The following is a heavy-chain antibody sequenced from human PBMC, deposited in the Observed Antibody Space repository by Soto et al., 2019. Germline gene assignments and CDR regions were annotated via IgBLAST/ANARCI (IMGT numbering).Heavy chain of an antibody. CDR2: ISYDGSNK. D-gene: IGHD3-22*01. Sequence: GSLRLSCAASGFTFSNYGMHWVRQAPGKGLEWVAVISYDGSNKYYADSVKGRFTISRDNSKNTLYLQMNSLRAEDTAVYYCAKDSSGYSPLDDWGQGTLVTVSS. CDR3: AKDSSGYSPLDD. J-gene: IGHJ4*02. V-gene: IGHV3-30*18. CDR1: GFTFSNYG.